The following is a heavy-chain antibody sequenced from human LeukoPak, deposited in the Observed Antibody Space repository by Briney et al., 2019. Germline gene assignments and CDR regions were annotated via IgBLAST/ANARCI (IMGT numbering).Heavy chain of an antibody. D-gene: IGHD3-3*01. V-gene: IGHV3-30*02. J-gene: IGHJ3*02. CDR1: GFTFSSYG. CDR3: AKDRRLWSGYGDAFDI. Sequence: GGSLRLSCAASGFTFSSYGMHWVRQAPGKGLEWVAFIRYDGSNKYYADSLKGRFTISRDNSKNTLYLQMNSLRAEDTAVYYCAKDRRLWSGYGDAFDIWGQGTMVTVSS. CDR2: IRYDGSNK.